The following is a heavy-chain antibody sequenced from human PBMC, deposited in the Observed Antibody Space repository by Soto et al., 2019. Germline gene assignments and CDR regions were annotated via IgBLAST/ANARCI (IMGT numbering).Heavy chain of an antibody. CDR3: ARGPSVVVTAICDY. CDR1: GFTFSSYA. D-gene: IGHD2-21*02. Sequence: GGSLRLSCAASGFTFSSYAMHWVRQAPGKGLEWVAVISYDGSNKYYADSVKGRFTISRDNSKNTLYLQMNSLRAEDTAVYYCARGPSVVVTAICDYWGQGTLVTVSS. CDR2: ISYDGSNK. V-gene: IGHV3-30-3*01. J-gene: IGHJ4*02.